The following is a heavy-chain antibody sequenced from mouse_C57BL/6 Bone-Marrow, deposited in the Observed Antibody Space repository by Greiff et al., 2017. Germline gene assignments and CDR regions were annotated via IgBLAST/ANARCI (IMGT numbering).Heavy chain of an antibody. J-gene: IGHJ1*03. V-gene: IGHV5-6*01. CDR3: ARHEDGSSYNWYFDV. CDR2: ISSGGSSP. Sequence: DVHLVESGGDLVKPGGSLTLSCAASGFTFSSYGMSCVRQTPDKMLEWVATISSGGSSPYYPDSVNGRFTISRDNAKNTLYLQMSSLKSEDTAMYYCARHEDGSSYNWYFDVWGTGTTVTVSS. D-gene: IGHD1-1*01. CDR1: GFTFSSYG.